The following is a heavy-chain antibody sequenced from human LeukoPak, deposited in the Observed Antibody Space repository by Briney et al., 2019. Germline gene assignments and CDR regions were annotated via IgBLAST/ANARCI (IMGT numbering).Heavy chain of an antibody. CDR2: NDYRGAT. V-gene: IGHV4-30-4*08. Sequence: SETLSLTCTVSGGSISSGGYYWRWIRQPPGKGLEWIGYNDYRGATYYNASLESRVTIFIDRSKNQFSLRLRSMTAADTAVYYCARDGATFVDVRTDAFDIWGQGTMVTVSS. CDR1: GGSISSGGYY. D-gene: IGHD1-26*01. CDR3: ARDGATFVDVRTDAFDI. J-gene: IGHJ3*02.